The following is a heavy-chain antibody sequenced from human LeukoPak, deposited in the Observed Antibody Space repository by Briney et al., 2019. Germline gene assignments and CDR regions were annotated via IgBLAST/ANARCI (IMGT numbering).Heavy chain of an antibody. Sequence: GGSLRLSCAASGFTFSSYAMTWVRPAPGKGLEWVSGISATGGSTYYADSAKGRFTISRDNSQNTLYLQMNSLRAEDTAVYYCARDYADYVGYFFFDYWGQGTLVTVSS. CDR1: GFTFSSYA. V-gene: IGHV3-23*01. CDR3: ARDYADYVGYFFFDY. D-gene: IGHD4-17*01. CDR2: ISATGGST. J-gene: IGHJ4*02.